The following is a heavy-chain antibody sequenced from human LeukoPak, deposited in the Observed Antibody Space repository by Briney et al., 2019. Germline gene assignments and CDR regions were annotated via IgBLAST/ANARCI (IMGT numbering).Heavy chain of an antibody. CDR2: ISWNSGSI. Sequence: GGSLRLSCAASGFTFDDYAMQWVRQAPGKGLEWVSGISWNSGSIGYADSVKGRFTISRDNAKNSLYLQMNSLRAEDTALYYCAKDMVRGFYGMDVWGQGTTVTVSS. V-gene: IGHV3-9*01. J-gene: IGHJ6*02. D-gene: IGHD3-10*01. CDR3: AKDMVRGFYGMDV. CDR1: GFTFDDYA.